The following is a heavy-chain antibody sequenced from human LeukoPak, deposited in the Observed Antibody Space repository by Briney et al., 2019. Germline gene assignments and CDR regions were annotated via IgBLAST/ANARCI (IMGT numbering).Heavy chain of an antibody. J-gene: IGHJ4*02. CDR2: ISGSGGST. Sequence: GRSLRLSCAASGFTFSSYAMSWVRQAPGKGLEWVSAISGSGGSTYYADSVKGRFTISRDNSKNTLYLQMNSLRAEDTAVYYCAKVFRVVVAATGDFDYWGRGTLVTVSS. V-gene: IGHV3-23*01. CDR3: AKVFRVVVAATGDFDY. CDR1: GFTFSSYA. D-gene: IGHD2-15*01.